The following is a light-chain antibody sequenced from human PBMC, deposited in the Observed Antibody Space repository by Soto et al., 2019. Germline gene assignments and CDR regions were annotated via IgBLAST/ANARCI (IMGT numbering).Light chain of an antibody. V-gene: IGLV1-40*01. CDR2: GNN. J-gene: IGLJ1*01. CDR3: QSYDSSLSSYV. Sequence: QSVLTQPPSVSGAPGQRVTISCTGSSSNIGAGYDVHWYQQLPGTAPKLLISGNNNRPSGVPDRFSGSKSGTSASLAITGLQAADDADYYCQSYDSSLSSYVFGTGTKVTVL. CDR1: SSNIGAGYD.